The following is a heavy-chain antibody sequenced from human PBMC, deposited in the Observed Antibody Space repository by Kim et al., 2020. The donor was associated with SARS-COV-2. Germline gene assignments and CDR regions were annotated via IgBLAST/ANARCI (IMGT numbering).Heavy chain of an antibody. D-gene: IGHD6-6*01. Sequence: GGSLRLSCAASGFSFRDYAMHWVRQAPGKGLEWVAVIWYDGSNVDYAASVKGRFTISRDNSKNTLYLQMSSLRAEDTAVYYCAKEFKPSTMDVWGQGTTVNVSS. CDR3: AKEFKPSTMDV. CDR1: GFSFRDYA. V-gene: IGHV3-33*06. J-gene: IGHJ6*02. CDR2: IWYDGSNV.